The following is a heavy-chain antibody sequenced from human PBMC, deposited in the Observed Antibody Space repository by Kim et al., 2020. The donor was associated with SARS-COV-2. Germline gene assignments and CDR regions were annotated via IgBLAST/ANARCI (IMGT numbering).Heavy chain of an antibody. D-gene: IGHD3-9*01. CDR3: ARDYDTGGKWFGS. CDR1: GLTFSTYW. J-gene: IGHJ5*01. V-gene: IGHV3-74*01. CDR2: IKHDGSST. Sequence: GGSLRLSCAASGLTFSTYWMHWVRQAPGKGLEWVSRIKHDGSSTAYADSVRGRFTISRDNAKKTLYLQMNSLRAEDTAVYYCARDYDTGGKWFGSWGQGTLVTVSS.